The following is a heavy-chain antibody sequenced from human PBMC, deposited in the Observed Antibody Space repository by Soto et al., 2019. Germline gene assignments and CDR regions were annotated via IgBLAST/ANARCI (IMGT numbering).Heavy chain of an antibody. Sequence: PGGSLRLSCATSGISFSNAWMSWVRTAPGRGLEWVGRIKSKTDGGTTDLAAPVKGRFTISRDDSENTFYLQMNSLKTEDTAVYYCTTDLGVYRMDIWGQGTTVTVSS. J-gene: IGHJ6*02. V-gene: IGHV3-15*01. D-gene: IGHD2-8*01. CDR1: GISFSNAW. CDR3: TTDLGVYRMDI. CDR2: IKSKTDGGTT.